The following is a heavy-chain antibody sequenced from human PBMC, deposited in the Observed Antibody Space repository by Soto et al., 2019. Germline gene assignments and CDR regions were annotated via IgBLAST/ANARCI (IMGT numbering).Heavy chain of an antibody. J-gene: IGHJ4*02. Sequence: QITLKESGPTLVKPTQNLTLTCTFSGFSLTTSGLGVAWFRQPPGKALEWLALIYWDDDKRYSPSLKSRLTITKDTSTNQVVLTMTHRDPVASATYYCAHRRSGTVDFWGQGALVTVSS. CDR2: IYWDDDK. D-gene: IGHD6-13*01. CDR1: GFSLTTSGLG. CDR3: AHRRSGTVDF. V-gene: IGHV2-5*02.